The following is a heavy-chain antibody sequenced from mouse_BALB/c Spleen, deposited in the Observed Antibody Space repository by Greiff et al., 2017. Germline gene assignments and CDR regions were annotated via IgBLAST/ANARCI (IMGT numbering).Heavy chain of an antibody. CDR1: GYSITSDYA. Sequence: EVQLQQSGPGLVKPSQSLSLTCTVTGYSITSDYAWNWIRQFPGNKLEWMGYISYSGSTSYNPSLKSRISITRDTSKNQFFLQLNSVTTEDTATYYCARYDPGGNLFAYWGQGTLVTVSA. V-gene: IGHV3-2*02. J-gene: IGHJ3*01. D-gene: IGHD2-1*01. CDR2: ISYSGST. CDR3: ARYDPGGNLFAY.